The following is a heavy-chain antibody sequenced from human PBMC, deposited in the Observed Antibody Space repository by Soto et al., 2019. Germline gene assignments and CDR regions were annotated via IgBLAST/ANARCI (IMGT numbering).Heavy chain of an antibody. CDR1: GVSISSGDYY. Sequence: SETLSLTCTVSGVSISSGDYYWSWIRQPPGKGLEWIGYIYYSGSTYYNPSLKSRVTISVDTSKNQFSLKLSSVTAADTAVYYCARGRYYDSSGYYYIWGQGTLVTVSS. J-gene: IGHJ4*02. CDR2: IYYSGST. D-gene: IGHD3-22*01. CDR3: ARGRYYDSSGYYYI. V-gene: IGHV4-30-4*01.